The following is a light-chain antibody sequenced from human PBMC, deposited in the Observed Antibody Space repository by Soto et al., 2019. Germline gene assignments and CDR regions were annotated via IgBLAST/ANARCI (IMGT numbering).Light chain of an antibody. CDR3: QQCGRSPIT. CDR2: GAS. CDR1: QTVSSTY. J-gene: IGKJ5*01. Sequence: EIVLTQSPGTLSLSPGEGATLSCRASQTVSSTYLTWYQQKPGQAPRLLIYGASSRATGIPDRFSGSGSGTDFTLTITSLEPEDFAVYYCQQCGRSPITFGQGTRLEIE. V-gene: IGKV3-20*01.